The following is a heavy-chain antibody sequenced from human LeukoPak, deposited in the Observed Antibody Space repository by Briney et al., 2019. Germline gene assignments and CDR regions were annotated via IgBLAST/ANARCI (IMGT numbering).Heavy chain of an antibody. Sequence: PGGSLRLSCAASGFTFSSYAVSWVRQAPGKGLEWVSAISGSGGSTYYADSVKGRFTISRDNSKNTLYLQMNSLRAEDTAVYYCAKGRDYYGSGSYEFQHWGQGTLVTVSS. J-gene: IGHJ1*01. CDR2: ISGSGGST. CDR1: GFTFSSYA. V-gene: IGHV3-23*01. CDR3: AKGRDYYGSGSYEFQH. D-gene: IGHD3-10*01.